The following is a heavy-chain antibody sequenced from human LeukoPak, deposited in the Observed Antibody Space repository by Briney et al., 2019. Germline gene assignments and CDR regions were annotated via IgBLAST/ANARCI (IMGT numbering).Heavy chain of an antibody. V-gene: IGHV1-18*01. CDR3: ARKPAANYYYYYMDV. Sequence: ASVKVSCKASGYTFTSYGISWVRRAPGQGLEWMGWISAYNGNTNYAQKLQGRVTMTTDTSTSTAYMELRSLRSDDTAVYYCARKPAANYYYYYMDVWGKGTTVTVSS. D-gene: IGHD2-2*01. CDR1: GYTFTSYG. J-gene: IGHJ6*03. CDR2: ISAYNGNT.